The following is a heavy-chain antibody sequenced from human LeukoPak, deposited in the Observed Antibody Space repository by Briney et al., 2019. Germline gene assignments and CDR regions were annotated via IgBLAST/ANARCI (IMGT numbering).Heavy chain of an antibody. CDR3: ATGGTIRHEERWLQYYALDY. D-gene: IGHD5-24*01. CDR2: FDPEDGET. Sequence: ASVKVSCKVSGYTLTELSMHWVRQAPGKGLEWMGGFDPEDGETIYAHKFQGRVTMTEDTSTDTAYMELSSLRSEDTAVYYCATGGTIRHEERWLQYYALDYWGQGTLVTVSS. V-gene: IGHV1-24*01. CDR1: GYTLTELS. J-gene: IGHJ4*02.